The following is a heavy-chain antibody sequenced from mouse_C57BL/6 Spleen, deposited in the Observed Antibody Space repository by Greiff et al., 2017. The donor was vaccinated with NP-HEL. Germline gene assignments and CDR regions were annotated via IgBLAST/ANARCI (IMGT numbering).Heavy chain of an antibody. Sequence: EVKLVESEGGLVQPGSSMKLSCTASGFTFSDYYMAWVRQVPEKGLEWVANINYDGSSTYYLDSLKSRFIISRDNAKNILYLQMSSLKSEDTATYYCARAYYYGSTHYAMDYWGQGTSVTVSS. CDR1: GFTFSDYY. CDR3: ARAYYYGSTHYAMDY. J-gene: IGHJ4*01. CDR2: INYDGSST. V-gene: IGHV5-16*01. D-gene: IGHD1-1*01.